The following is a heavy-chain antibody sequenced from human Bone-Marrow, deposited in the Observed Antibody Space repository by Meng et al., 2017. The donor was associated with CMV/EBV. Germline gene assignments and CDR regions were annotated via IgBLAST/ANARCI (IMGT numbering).Heavy chain of an antibody. Sequence: ASVKVSCKASGYTFTGYSIFWVRQAPGQGLEWMGWISAYNGNTNYAQKLQGRVTMTTDTSTSTAYMELRSLRSDDTAVYYCARTIIVVVPAAMQQTYYYYGMDVWGQGTTVTVSS. V-gene: IGHV1-18*04. CDR3: ARTIIVVVPAAMQQTYYYYGMDV. CDR2: ISAYNGNT. J-gene: IGHJ6*02. CDR1: GYTFTGYS. D-gene: IGHD2-2*01.